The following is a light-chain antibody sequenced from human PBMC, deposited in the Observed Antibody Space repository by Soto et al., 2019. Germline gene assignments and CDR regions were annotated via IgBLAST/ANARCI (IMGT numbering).Light chain of an antibody. CDR1: SSDIGPYNH. CDR2: GVS. V-gene: IGLV2-14*01. J-gene: IGLJ1*01. Sequence: SALTQPASVSGSPGQSITISCTGSSSDIGPYNHVSWYQQHPGKAPKLIIYGVSDRPSGVSNRFSGSKSGTTASLTISGLQAEDEADYYCSSYTSTDTLYVLGTGTKVTVL. CDR3: SSYTSTDTLYV.